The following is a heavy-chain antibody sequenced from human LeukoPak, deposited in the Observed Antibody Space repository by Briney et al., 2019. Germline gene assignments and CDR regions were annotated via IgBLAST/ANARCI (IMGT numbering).Heavy chain of an antibody. Sequence: PGGSLRLSCAASGFTFSSYWMSWVRQAPGKGLEWGANIKQDGSEKYYVDSVKGRFTISRDNAKSSLYLQMNSLRAEDTAVYYCARVGKSGYDSPLLSGRGQGTLVTVSS. CDR3: ARVGKSGYDSPLLSG. V-gene: IGHV3-7*01. CDR1: GFTFSSYW. D-gene: IGHD5-12*01. J-gene: IGHJ4*02. CDR2: IKQDGSEK.